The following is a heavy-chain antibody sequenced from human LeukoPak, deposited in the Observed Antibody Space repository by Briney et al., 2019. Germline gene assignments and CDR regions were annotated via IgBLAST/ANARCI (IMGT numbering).Heavy chain of an antibody. CDR2: VYYAGIT. V-gene: IGHV4-59*01. Sequence: KPSETLSLTCTVSGDSIGTYYWSWIRRPPGKGLEWIGHVYYAGITDYNPSLQSRVTISVDPSRNQLPLKLNSVTAADTAVYYCARQGYKSGWYPTFDFWGPGTQVIVSS. J-gene: IGHJ4*02. CDR1: GDSIGTYY. D-gene: IGHD6-19*01. CDR3: ARQGYKSGWYPTFDF.